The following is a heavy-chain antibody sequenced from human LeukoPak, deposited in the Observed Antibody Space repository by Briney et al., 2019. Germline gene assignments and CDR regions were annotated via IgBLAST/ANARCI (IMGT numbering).Heavy chain of an antibody. J-gene: IGHJ4*02. CDR3: AFLPVRIAVAALDY. CDR1: GFTFSSYA. D-gene: IGHD6-19*01. V-gene: IGHV3-23*01. Sequence: GGSLRLSCAASGFTFSSYAMSWVRQAPGKGLEWVSAISGSGGSTYYADSVKGRFTISRDNSKNTLYLQMNSLRAEDTAVYYCAFLPVRIAVAALDYWGQGTLVTVSS. CDR2: ISGSGGST.